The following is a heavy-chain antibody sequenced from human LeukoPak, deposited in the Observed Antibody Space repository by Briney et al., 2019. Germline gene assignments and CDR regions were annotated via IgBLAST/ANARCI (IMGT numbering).Heavy chain of an antibody. D-gene: IGHD4-23*01. J-gene: IGHJ4*02. CDR3: ARLCGNPIDY. CDR1: GGSFSGHY. V-gene: IGHV4-34*01. Sequence: PSETLSLTCAVYGGSFSGHYWTWIRQPQPPGTGLEWIGEINNSGSTYYNPSLKSRVTISVDTSKNQFSLKLSSVTAADTAVYYCARLCGNPIDYWGQGTLVTVSS. CDR2: INNSGST.